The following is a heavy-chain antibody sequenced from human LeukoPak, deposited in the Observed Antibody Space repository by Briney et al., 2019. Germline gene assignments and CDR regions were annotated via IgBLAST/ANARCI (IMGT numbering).Heavy chain of an antibody. D-gene: IGHD2-2*01. CDR2: ISGSGRST. J-gene: IGHJ6*02. CDR3: APSTPTSTDGMDV. CDR1: GFTFSNYW. V-gene: IGHV3-23*01. Sequence: GGSLRLSCAASGFTFSNYWMHWARQAPGKGLVWVSAISGSGRSTYYTDSVKGRFTISRDNSKNTLYLQMNSLRAEDTAVYYCAPSTPTSTDGMDVWGQGTTVTVSS.